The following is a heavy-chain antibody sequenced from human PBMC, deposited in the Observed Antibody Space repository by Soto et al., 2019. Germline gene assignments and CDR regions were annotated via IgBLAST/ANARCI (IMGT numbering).Heavy chain of an antibody. J-gene: IGHJ4*02. CDR1: GFTFSSYG. CDR3: AKGPPREFLSSPERYFDY. CDR2: ISYDGSNK. D-gene: IGHD3-10*01. Sequence: GWSLRLSCAASGFTFSSYGMHWVRQAPGKGLEWVAVISYDGSNKYYADSVKGRFTISRDNSKNTLYLQMNSLRAEDTAVYYCAKGPPREFLSSPERYFDYWGQGTLVTVSS. V-gene: IGHV3-30*18.